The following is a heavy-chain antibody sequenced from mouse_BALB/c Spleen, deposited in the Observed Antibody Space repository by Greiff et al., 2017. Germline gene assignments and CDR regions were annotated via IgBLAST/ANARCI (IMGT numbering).Heavy chain of an antibody. Sequence: EVKLVESGPSLVKPSQTLSLTCSVTGDSITSGYWNWIRKFPGNKLEYMGYISYSGSTYYNPSLKSRISITRDTSKNQYYLQLNSVTTEDTATYYCARSETAPWYFDVWGAGTTVTVSS. CDR1: GDSITSGY. V-gene: IGHV3-8*02. J-gene: IGHJ1*01. CDR2: ISYSGST. CDR3: ARSETAPWYFDV. D-gene: IGHD1-2*01.